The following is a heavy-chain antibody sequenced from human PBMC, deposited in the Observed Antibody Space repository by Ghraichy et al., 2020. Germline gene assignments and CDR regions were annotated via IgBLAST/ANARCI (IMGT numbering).Heavy chain of an antibody. V-gene: IGHV3-9*01. J-gene: IGHJ4*02. CDR3: AKGFYYDSSGYYDY. Sequence: GGSLRLSCAASGFTFDDYAMHWVRQAPGKGLEWVSGITCNSGSIVYADSVKGRFTITRDNAKNSLYLQMNSLRLKDTALYYCAKGFYYDSSGYYDYWGQGSLVTVSS. CDR1: GFTFDDYA. D-gene: IGHD3-22*01. CDR2: ITCNSGSI.